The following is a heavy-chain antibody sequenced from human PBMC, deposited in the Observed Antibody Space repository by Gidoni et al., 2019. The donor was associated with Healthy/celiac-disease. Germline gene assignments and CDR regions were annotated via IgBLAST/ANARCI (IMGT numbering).Heavy chain of an antibody. CDR3: ARHRAGIAVAGIDY. CDR2: IYYSGRT. D-gene: IGHD6-19*01. V-gene: IGHV4-39*01. J-gene: IGHJ4*02. CDR1: GGSISSSSYY. Sequence: QLQLQESGPGLVKPSETLSLTCTVSGGSISSSSYYWGWIRQPPGKGLEWIGSIYYSGRTYYNPSLKSRVTISVDTSKNQFSLKLSSVTAADTAVYYCARHRAGIAVAGIDYWGQGTLVTVSS.